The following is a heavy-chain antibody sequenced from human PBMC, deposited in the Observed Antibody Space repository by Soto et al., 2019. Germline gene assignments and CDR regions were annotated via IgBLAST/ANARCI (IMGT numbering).Heavy chain of an antibody. J-gene: IGHJ4*02. CDR3: AKRGIWFGELWYYFDY. V-gene: IGHV3-30*18. Sequence: QVQLVESGGGVVQPGRSLRLSCAASGFTFSSYGMHWVRQAPGKGLECVAVISYDGSNRYYADSVKGRFTISRDNSKNTLYLQMNSLRAEDTAVYYCAKRGIWFGELWYYFDYWCQGTLVTVSS. D-gene: IGHD3-10*01. CDR1: GFTFSSYG. CDR2: ISYDGSNR.